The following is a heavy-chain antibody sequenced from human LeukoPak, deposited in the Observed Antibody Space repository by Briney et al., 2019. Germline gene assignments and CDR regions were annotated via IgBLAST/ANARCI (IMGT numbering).Heavy chain of an antibody. CDR2: IIPIFGTA. CDR1: GGTFSSYA. J-gene: IGHJ5*02. V-gene: IGHV1-69*01. CDR3: ATTGEGYCRAGSCNWFDP. D-gene: IGHD2-15*01. Sequence: SVKVSCKASGGTFSSYAISWVRQAPGQGLEWMGGIIPIFGTANYAQKFQGRVTITADESTSTAYMELSSLRSEGTAVYYCATTGEGYCRAGSCNWFDPWGQGTLVTVSS.